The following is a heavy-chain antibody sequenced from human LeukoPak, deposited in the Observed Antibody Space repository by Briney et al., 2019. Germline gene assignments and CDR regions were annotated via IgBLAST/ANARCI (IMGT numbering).Heavy chain of an antibody. CDR1: GFTFSSYA. CDR3: AKPNSSGYYYPYFDY. V-gene: IGHV3-30-3*02. J-gene: IGHJ4*02. D-gene: IGHD3-22*01. CDR2: ISYDGSNK. Sequence: GGSLRLSCAASGFTFSSYAMHWVRRAPGKGLEWVAVISYDGSNKYYADSVKGRFTISRDNSKNTLYLQMNSLRAEDTAVYYCAKPNSSGYYYPYFDYWGQGTLVTVSS.